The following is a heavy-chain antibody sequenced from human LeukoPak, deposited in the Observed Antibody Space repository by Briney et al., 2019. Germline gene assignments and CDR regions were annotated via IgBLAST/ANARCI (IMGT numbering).Heavy chain of an antibody. V-gene: IGHV4-34*12. CDR2: IIHSGST. D-gene: IGHD3-3*01. Sequence: SETLSLTCAVYGGSFSGYYWSWIRQPPGKGLEGIGEIIHSGSTNYNPSLKSRVTISVDTSKNQFSLKLSSVTAADTAVYYCAREVTIHYYYYYYMDVWGKGTTVTVSS. CDR1: GGSFSGYY. CDR3: AREVTIHYYYYYYMDV. J-gene: IGHJ6*03.